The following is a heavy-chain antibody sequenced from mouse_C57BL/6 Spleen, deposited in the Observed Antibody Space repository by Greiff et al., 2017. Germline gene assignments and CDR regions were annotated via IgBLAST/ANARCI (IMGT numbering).Heavy chain of an antibody. J-gene: IGHJ2*01. CDR2: INPSSGYT. CDR3: PESGVVYVFDY. D-gene: IGHD2-12*01. Sequence: QVQLKESGAELARPGASVKMSCKASGYTFTSYTMHWVKQRPGQGLEWIGYINPSSGYTKYNQKFKDKATLTADKSSSTAYMQLSSLTSEDSAVYNGPESGVVYVFDYWGKGTTPTVSS. CDR1: GYTFTSYT. V-gene: IGHV1-4*01.